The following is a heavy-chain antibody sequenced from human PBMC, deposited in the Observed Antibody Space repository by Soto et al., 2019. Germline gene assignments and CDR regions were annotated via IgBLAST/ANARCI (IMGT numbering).Heavy chain of an antibody. V-gene: IGHV3-49*03. CDR3: TRDWGEDIVVVPAAIEAG. D-gene: IGHD2-2*02. Sequence: GGSLRLSCTASGFTFGDYAMSWFRQAPGKGLEWVGFIRSKAYGGTTEYAASVKGRFTISRDDSKSIAYLQMNSLKTEDTAVYYCTRDWGEDIVVVPAAIEAGWGQGTLVTVSS. J-gene: IGHJ4*02. CDR2: IRSKAYGGTT. CDR1: GFTFGDYA.